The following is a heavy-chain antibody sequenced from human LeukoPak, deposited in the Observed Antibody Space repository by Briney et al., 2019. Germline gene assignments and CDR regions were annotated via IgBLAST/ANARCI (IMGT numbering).Heavy chain of an antibody. Sequence: SETLSLTCAVYGGSFSGYYWSWIRQPPGKGLEWIGTIYYSGSTYYNPSLKSRVTISVDTSKNRFSLKLSSVTAADTAVYYCARVSSVWIKDYYYYMDVWGKGTTVTVSS. CDR2: IYYSGST. J-gene: IGHJ6*03. D-gene: IGHD5-12*01. CDR3: ARVSSVWIKDYYYYMDV. CDR1: GGSFSGYY. V-gene: IGHV4-34*01.